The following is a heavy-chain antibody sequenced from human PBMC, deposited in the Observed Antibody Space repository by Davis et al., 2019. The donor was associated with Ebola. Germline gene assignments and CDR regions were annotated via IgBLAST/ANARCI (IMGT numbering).Heavy chain of an antibody. Sequence: ASVKVSCKASGYTFTGYYMHWVRQAPGQGLEWMGRINPNSGGTNYAQKFQGRVTMTRDTSISTAYMELSRLRSDDTAVYYCARERSSGWDEKDYWGQGTLVTVSS. J-gene: IGHJ4*02. CDR1: GYTFTGYY. V-gene: IGHV1-2*06. CDR2: INPNSGGT. CDR3: ARERSSGWDEKDY. D-gene: IGHD6-19*01.